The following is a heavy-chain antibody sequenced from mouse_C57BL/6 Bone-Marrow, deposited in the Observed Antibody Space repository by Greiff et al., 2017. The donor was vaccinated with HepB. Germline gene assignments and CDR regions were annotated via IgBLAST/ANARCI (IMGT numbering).Heavy chain of an antibody. V-gene: IGHV14-1*01. Sequence: VQLQQSGAALVRPGASVKLSCTASGFNIKDYYMHWVKQRPEQGLEWIGRIDPEDGDTEYAPKFQGKATMTADTSSNTAYLQLSSLTSEDTAVYYCTLITTVVSYFDYWGQGTTLTVSS. J-gene: IGHJ2*01. D-gene: IGHD1-1*01. CDR1: GFNIKDYY. CDR3: TLITTVVSYFDY. CDR2: IDPEDGDT.